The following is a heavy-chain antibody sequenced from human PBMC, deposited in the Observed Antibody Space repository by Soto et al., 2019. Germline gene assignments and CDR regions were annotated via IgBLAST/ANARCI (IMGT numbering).Heavy chain of an antibody. Sequence: GALRLSCAASGFTCSSYDIHWVRQAPGKGLEWVAVISYDGSKKYYADSVKGQFTISRDNSKNTLYLQMNSLRAEDTAVYYCAKAYSGPFDIWGQGTMVTVSS. J-gene: IGHJ3*02. CDR2: ISYDGSKK. V-gene: IGHV3-30*18. D-gene: IGHD1-26*01. CDR3: AKAYSGPFDI. CDR1: GFTCSSYD.